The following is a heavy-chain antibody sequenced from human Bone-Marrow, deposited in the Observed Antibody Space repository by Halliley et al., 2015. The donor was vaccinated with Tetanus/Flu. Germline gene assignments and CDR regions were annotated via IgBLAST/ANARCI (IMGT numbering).Heavy chain of an antibody. V-gene: IGHV3-30*18. CDR2: ISFDGSKE. Sequence: ISFDGSKEYYADSVKGRFAISRDNSKSTLSLQMNSLSAEDTAVYYCVKDLSSLVVTGLKFDSWGRGTPVTVSS. J-gene: IGHJ4*02. D-gene: IGHD2-21*02. CDR3: VKDLSSLVVTGLKFDS.